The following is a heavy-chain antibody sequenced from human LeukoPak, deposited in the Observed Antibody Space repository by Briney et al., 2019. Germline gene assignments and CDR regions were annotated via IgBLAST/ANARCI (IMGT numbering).Heavy chain of an antibody. CDR2: INHNGNVN. J-gene: IGHJ6*02. D-gene: IGHD3-16*01. V-gene: IGHV3-7*03. CDR1: GFTFSSYW. Sequence: GGSLRLSCAASGFTFSSYWMNWARQAPGKGLEWVASINHNGNVNYYVESVKGRCTISRDNAKNSLYLQMSNLRAEDTAVYFCARGGGLDVWGQGATVTVSS. CDR3: ARGGGLDV.